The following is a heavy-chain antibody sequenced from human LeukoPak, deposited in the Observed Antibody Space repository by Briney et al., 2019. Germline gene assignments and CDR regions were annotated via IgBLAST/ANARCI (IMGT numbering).Heavy chain of an antibody. V-gene: IGHV4-59*01. D-gene: IGHD4-17*01. CDR3: ARQDYGDYFGYYYYYLDV. Sequence: TSETLSLTCTVSGGSISSYYWSWIRQPPGKGLEWIGYIYYSGSTNYNPSLKSRVTISVDTSKNQFSLKLSPVTAADTAVYYCARQDYGDYFGYYYYYLDVWGKGTTVTVSS. CDR2: IYYSGST. CDR1: GGSISSYY. J-gene: IGHJ6*03.